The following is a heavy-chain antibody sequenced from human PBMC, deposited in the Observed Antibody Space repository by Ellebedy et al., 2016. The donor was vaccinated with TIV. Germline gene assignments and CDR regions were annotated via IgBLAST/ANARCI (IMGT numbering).Heavy chain of an antibody. J-gene: IGHJ6*02. CDR3: VSDPGLRNGMHY. CDR1: GFTFSNYA. CDR2: ISYDGDDK. Sequence: GESLKISXEASGFTFSNYAIHWVRQAPGRGLEWVALISYDGDDKDYADSVRGRFTISRDNSKNTLYLQMNSLRAEDTAVYYCVSDPGLRNGMHYWGQGTTVTVSS. V-gene: IGHV3-30*14.